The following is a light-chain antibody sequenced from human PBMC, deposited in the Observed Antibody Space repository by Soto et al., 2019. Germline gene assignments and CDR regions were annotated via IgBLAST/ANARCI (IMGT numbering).Light chain of an antibody. CDR3: QQGFTTPRT. V-gene: IGKV1-39*01. Sequence: DIQLTQSPSSLSASVGDRLTITRRASQSISTYLNWYQQKPGKAPKVLIFAASSLQSGVPSRFSGSGSGTDFTLIITSLQPEDCVNYYCQQGFTTPRTFGQGNKVEIK. J-gene: IGKJ1*01. CDR2: AAS. CDR1: QSISTY.